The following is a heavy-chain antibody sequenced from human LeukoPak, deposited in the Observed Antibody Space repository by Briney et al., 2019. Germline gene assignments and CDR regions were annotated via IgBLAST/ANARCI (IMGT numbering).Heavy chain of an antibody. J-gene: IGHJ6*03. V-gene: IGHV4-59*01. CDR3: ALAHCSRTNCFYYYMDV. D-gene: IGHD2-2*01. CDR2: IYYSGTT. CDR1: GPSISSNY. Sequence: TSETPSLTCSVAGPSISSNYWTWIRQPAGKGLEWIGDIYYSGTTNYNPSLKSRVTISVDQSKKQFSLNLISVTAADTAVYFCALAHCSRTNCFYYYMDVWGKGTTVTVSS.